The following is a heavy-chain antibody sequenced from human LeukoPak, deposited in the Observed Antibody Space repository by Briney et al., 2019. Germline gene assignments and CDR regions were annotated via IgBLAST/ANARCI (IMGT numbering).Heavy chain of an antibody. V-gene: IGHV5-51*01. CDR3: ARQALGGYNDY. CDR2: IYPGDSDS. D-gene: IGHD5-24*01. J-gene: IGHJ4*02. CDR1: GYSFTTYW. Sequence: GESLKISCKGSGYSFTTYWIGWWLQMPGKSLQWMGIIYPGDSDSRYSPSFQGQVTISADKSINTAYLQWSSLKASDTAIYYCARQALGGYNDYWGQGTLVTVSS.